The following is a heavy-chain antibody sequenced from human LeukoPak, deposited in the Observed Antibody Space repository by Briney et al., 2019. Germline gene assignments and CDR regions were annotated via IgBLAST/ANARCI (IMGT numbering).Heavy chain of an antibody. J-gene: IGHJ4*02. CDR1: GFTFSSYS. CDR2: ISSSSSYI. Sequence: GSLRLSCAASGFTFSSYSMNWVRQAPGKGLEWVSSISSSSSYIYYADSVKGRFTISRDNAKNSLYLQMNSLRAEDTAVYYCARVSMVRGVIITLHCYYWGQGTLVTVSS. D-gene: IGHD3-10*01. CDR3: ARVSMVRGVIITLHCYY. V-gene: IGHV3-21*01.